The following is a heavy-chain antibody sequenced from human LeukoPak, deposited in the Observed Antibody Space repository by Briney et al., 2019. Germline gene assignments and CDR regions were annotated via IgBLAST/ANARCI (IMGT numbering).Heavy chain of an antibody. D-gene: IGHD6-19*01. CDR2: VSYNGGAI. CDR3: AKRHSSGWYYFDY. V-gene: IGHV3-23*01. Sequence: GGSLRLSCTASGFSFKSYAMHWVRQVPGKGLEWVSGVSYNGGAIGYADSVKGRFTISRDDSKNTLYLQMNTLRAEDTAVYYCAKRHSSGWYYFDYWGQGTLVTVSS. J-gene: IGHJ4*02. CDR1: GFSFKSYA.